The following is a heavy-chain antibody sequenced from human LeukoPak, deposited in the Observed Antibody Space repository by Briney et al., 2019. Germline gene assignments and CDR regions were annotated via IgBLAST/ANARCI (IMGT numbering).Heavy chain of an antibody. D-gene: IGHD2-2*01. CDR2: ISVSDGIT. CDR3: ARGRSSTSPWAFDL. CDR1: GFTFDDYA. Sequence: GGSLRLSCAASGFTFDDYAMTWIRQAPGKGLDWVSYISVSDGITSYADSVTGRFTISRDNSKNSLYLQMNSLRAEDTAVYYCARGRSSTSPWAFDLWGQGTLVTVSS. J-gene: IGHJ3*01. V-gene: IGHV3-11*04.